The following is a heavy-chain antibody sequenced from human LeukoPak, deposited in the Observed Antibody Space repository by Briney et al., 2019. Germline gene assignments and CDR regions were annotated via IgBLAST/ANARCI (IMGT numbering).Heavy chain of an antibody. V-gene: IGHV4-39*07. J-gene: IGHJ6*02. CDR2: IYYSGST. Sequence: SETLSLTCTVSGGSISSSSYYWGWIRQPPGKGLEWIGSIYYSGSTYYNPSLKSRVTISVDTSKNQFSLKLSSVTAADTAVYYCARDSGYIVVVPAAGPHYYYYGMDVWGQGTTVTVSS. D-gene: IGHD2-2*01. CDR1: GGSISSSSYY. CDR3: ARDSGYIVVVPAAGPHYYYYGMDV.